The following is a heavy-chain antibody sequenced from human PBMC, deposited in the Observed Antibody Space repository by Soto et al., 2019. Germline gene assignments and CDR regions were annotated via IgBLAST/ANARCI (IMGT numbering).Heavy chain of an antibody. D-gene: IGHD2-21*02. J-gene: IGHJ5*02. CDR3: ATLPPRIVVMTTEIPS. Sequence: PSETLSLTCTVSGGSINTNYYYWGWVRQPPGKGLEWIGSVSFSGTTYYSPSLKSRVTTSIDTSRNQFSLKLTSVTAADTAVYYCATLPPRIVVMTTEIPSWGQGTLVTVSS. V-gene: IGHV4-39*01. CDR1: GGSINTNYYY. CDR2: VSFSGTT.